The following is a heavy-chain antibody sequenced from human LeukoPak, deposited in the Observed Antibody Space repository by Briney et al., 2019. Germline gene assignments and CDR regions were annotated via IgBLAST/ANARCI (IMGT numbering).Heavy chain of an antibody. CDR1: GFTFSSYA. D-gene: IGHD2-2*02. Sequence: GGSLRLSCAASGFTFSSYAMSWVRQAPGKGLEWVSSITSSGGSTYYAGSVKGKFTISRDNSKNTVYLQMNSLRAEDTAVYYCARGRRRCSSTSCYTKRPDYWFDPWGQGTLVTVSS. V-gene: IGHV3-23*01. J-gene: IGHJ5*02. CDR3: ARGRRRCSSTSCYTKRPDYWFDP. CDR2: ITSSGGST.